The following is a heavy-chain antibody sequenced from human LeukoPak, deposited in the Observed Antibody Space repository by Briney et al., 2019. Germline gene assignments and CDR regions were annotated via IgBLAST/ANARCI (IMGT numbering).Heavy chain of an antibody. CDR3: ARDPDSGSSHFDY. Sequence: GASVKVSCKASGGTFISYAISWVRQAPGQGLEWMGGIIPIFGTANYAQKFQGRVTITTDESTSTAYMELSSLRSEDTAVYYCARDPDSGSSHFDYWGQGTLVTVSS. J-gene: IGHJ4*02. CDR1: GGTFISYA. V-gene: IGHV1-69*05. D-gene: IGHD1-26*01. CDR2: IIPIFGTA.